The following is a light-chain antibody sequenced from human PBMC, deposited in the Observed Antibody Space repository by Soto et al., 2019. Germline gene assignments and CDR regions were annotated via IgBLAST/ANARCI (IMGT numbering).Light chain of an antibody. J-gene: IGKJ1*01. V-gene: IGKV1-5*03. CDR2: QAS. CDR3: QQYNAYPRT. CDR1: QSINSW. Sequence: DIQMTQSPSTLSASVGDRVTITCRASQSINSWLAWYQQKPGKAPNLLIHQASNLESGVPSRFSGSGSGTEFTLTISSLQPDDFATYYCQQYNAYPRTFGQGTKVEIK.